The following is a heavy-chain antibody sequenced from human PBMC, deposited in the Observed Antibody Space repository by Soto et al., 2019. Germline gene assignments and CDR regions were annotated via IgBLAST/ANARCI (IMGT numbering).Heavy chain of an antibody. D-gene: IGHD2-2*01. Sequence: ASVKVSCKASGYTFTGYYMHWVRQAPGQGLEWMGWINPNSGGTNYAQKFQGRVTMTRDTSISTAYMELSRLRSDDTAVYYCASGGDIVVVPAAIRWGYYGMDVWGQGTTVTV. V-gene: IGHV1-2*02. CDR2: INPNSGGT. CDR1: GYTFTGYY. CDR3: ASGGDIVVVPAAIRWGYYGMDV. J-gene: IGHJ6*02.